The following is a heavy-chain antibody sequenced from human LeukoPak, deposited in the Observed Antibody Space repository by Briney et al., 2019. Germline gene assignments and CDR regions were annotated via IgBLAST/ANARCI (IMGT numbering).Heavy chain of an antibody. CDR1: GGSISSYY. CDR2: IYYSGST. CDR3: ARAVSGSLRFMDV. Sequence: SETLSLTCTVSGGSISSYYWSWIRQPPGKGLEWIGYIYYSGSTNYNPSLKSRVTISVDTSKNQFSLKLSSVTAADTAVFYCARAVSGSLRFMDVWGKGTTVTVSS. D-gene: IGHD3-16*01. V-gene: IGHV4-59*01. J-gene: IGHJ6*03.